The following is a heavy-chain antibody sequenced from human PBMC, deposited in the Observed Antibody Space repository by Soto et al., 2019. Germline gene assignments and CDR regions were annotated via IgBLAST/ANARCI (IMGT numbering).Heavy chain of an antibody. CDR1: GFNFSSYG. CDR3: AREETAWPLAYGLDV. Sequence: NLGGSLRLSCEASGFNFSSYGMHWVRQAPGKGLEWVSSIGTRSDIYYADSVKGRFTISRDNAKNSLSLQMNSMTAEDTAVYYCAREETAWPLAYGLDVWGQGTTVTVSS. J-gene: IGHJ6*02. CDR2: IGTRSDI. V-gene: IGHV3-21*01. D-gene: IGHD2-21*02.